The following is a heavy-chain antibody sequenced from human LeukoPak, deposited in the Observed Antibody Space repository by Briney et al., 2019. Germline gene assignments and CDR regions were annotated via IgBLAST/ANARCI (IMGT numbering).Heavy chain of an antibody. V-gene: IGHV3-7*01. D-gene: IGHD3-16*01. J-gene: IGHJ4*02. CDR1: GFTFSGFW. CDR3: ASRTDYLN. CDR2: IKYDGSKE. Sequence: GGSLRLSCAASGFTFSGFWMTWVRQAPGKGLEWVASIKYDGSKENYVDSVKGRFTISRDNAKNSLFLQMNSLRVEDTAVYFCASRTDYLNWGQGTLVTVSS.